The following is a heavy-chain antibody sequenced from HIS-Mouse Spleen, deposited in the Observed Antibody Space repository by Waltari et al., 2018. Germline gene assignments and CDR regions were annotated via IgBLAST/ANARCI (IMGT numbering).Heavy chain of an antibody. J-gene: IGHJ4*02. Sequence: QVQLQQWGAGLLKPSETLSLTCAVYGGSFSGYYWSWIRQPPGTGLEWIGEINHSGSTNYNRSVTVRVTISVDTSKNQFSLKLSSVTAADTAVYYCARGLVLQLVLDYWGQGTLVTVSS. V-gene: IGHV4-34*01. D-gene: IGHD6-13*01. CDR3: ARGLVLQLVLDY. CDR1: GGSFSGYY. CDR2: INHSGST.